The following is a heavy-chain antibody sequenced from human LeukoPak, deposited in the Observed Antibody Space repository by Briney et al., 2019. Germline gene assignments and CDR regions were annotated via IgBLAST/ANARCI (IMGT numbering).Heavy chain of an antibody. CDR1: GGSVSSGSYY. J-gene: IGHJ4*02. CDR2: IYYSGNT. D-gene: IGHD2-21*01. V-gene: IGHV4-61*01. CDR3: ARHIVVPSSVREVDY. Sequence: PSETLSLTCTVSGGSVSSGSYYWSWIRQPPGKGLEWIGYIYYSGNTNYNPSLKRRVIISEDTPKNQFSLKLTSVTAADTAVYYCARHIVVPSSVREVDYWGQGTLVTVSS.